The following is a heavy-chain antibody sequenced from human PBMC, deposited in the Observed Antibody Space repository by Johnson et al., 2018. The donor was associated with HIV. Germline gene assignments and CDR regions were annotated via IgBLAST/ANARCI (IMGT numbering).Heavy chain of an antibody. Sequence: QVQLVESGGGVVQPGRSLRLSCAASGFTFSSYGMHWVRQAPGKGLEWVAVISYDGSNKYYADSVKGRFTISRDNSKNTLYLQMNSLKTEDTAVYYCTTVSVSLGNAFDIWGQG. J-gene: IGHJ3*02. V-gene: IGHV3-30*03. CDR3: TTVSVSLGNAFDI. CDR1: GFTFSSYG. CDR2: ISYDGSNK.